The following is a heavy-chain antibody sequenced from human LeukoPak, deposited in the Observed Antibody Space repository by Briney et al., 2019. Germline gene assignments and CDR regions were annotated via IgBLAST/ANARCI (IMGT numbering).Heavy chain of an antibody. V-gene: IGHV3-30*18. CDR3: AKGQRRHVDIVATTPFDY. Sequence: GSLRLSCAASGFTFSSYGMHWVRQAPGKGLEWVAVISYDGGHKYYADSVKGRFTISRDNSKTTLYLQMNSLRAEDTAVYYCAKGQRRHVDIVATTPFDYWGQGTLVTVSS. CDR2: ISYDGGHK. CDR1: GFTFSSYG. D-gene: IGHD5-12*01. J-gene: IGHJ4*02.